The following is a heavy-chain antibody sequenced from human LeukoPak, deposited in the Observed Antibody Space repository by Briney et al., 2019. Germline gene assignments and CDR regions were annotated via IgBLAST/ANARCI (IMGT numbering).Heavy chain of an antibody. CDR1: GGSISSSSYY. CDR2: IYYSGST. CDR3: ARDPSYWSSTSCYKGGHWFDP. J-gene: IGHJ5*02. Sequence: SETLSLTCTVSGGSISSSSYYWGWIRQPPGKGLEWIGSIYYSGSTYYNPSLKSRVTISVDTSKNQFSLKLSSVTAADTAVYYCARDPSYWSSTSCYKGGHWFDPWGQGTLVTVSS. D-gene: IGHD2-2*02. V-gene: IGHV4-39*07.